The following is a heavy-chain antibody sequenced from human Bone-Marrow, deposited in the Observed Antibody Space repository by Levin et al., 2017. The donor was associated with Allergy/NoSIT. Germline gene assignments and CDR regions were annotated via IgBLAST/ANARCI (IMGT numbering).Heavy chain of an antibody. Sequence: SETLSLTCAVSGGSVSSGDYSWNWIRQAPGKGLEWIGYIFHSGTTYYNPSLKSRVTISLDRSKNQFSLELNSVTAADTAVYFCARDTSFYRSFWYFDLWGRGTLVTVSS. V-gene: IGHV4-30-2*01. D-gene: IGHD6-19*01. CDR3: ARDTSFYRSFWYFDL. CDR1: GGSVSSGDYS. J-gene: IGHJ2*01. CDR2: IFHSGTT.